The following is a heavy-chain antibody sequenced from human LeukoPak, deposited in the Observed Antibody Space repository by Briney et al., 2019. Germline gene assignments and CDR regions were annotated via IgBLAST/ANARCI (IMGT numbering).Heavy chain of an antibody. CDR2: INHSGST. CDR3: ARLAVTAPEYFQH. D-gene: IGHD2-21*02. Sequence: SETLSLTCAVYGGSFSGYYWSWIRQPPGKGLEWIGEINHSGSTNYNPSLKSRVTISVDTSKNQFSLKLSSVTAADTAVYYCARLAVTAPEYFQHWGQGTLVTVSS. CDR1: GGSFSGYY. V-gene: IGHV4-34*01. J-gene: IGHJ1*01.